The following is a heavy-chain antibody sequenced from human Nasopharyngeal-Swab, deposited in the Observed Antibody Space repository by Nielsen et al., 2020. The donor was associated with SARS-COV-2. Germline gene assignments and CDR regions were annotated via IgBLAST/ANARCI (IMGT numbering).Heavy chain of an antibody. J-gene: IGHJ4*02. CDR3: ARGAGSGYSYGRHGLAYY. Sequence: SETLSLTCAVYGGSFSGYYWSWIRQPPGKGLEWIGEINHSGSTNYNPSLKSRVTISVDTSKNQFSLKLSSVTAADTAVYYCARGAGSGYSYGRHGLAYYWGQGTLVTVSS. V-gene: IGHV4-34*01. CDR1: GGSFSGYY. CDR2: INHSGST. D-gene: IGHD5-18*01.